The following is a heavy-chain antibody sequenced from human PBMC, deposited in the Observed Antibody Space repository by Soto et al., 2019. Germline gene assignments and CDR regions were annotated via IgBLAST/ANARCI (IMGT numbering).Heavy chain of an antibody. CDR1: GFPFAKVW. J-gene: IGHJ4*02. D-gene: IGHD1-26*01. Sequence: EVQLVESGGGLVKPGGSLRLSCSVAGFPFAKVWMNWVSQAPGKGLEWVGRIKSKTDGGTTDFAAPVKGRFTISRDDSKNMLYLQMNSLKTEDPVMSFGTTGRDDLLYWGQGTLVTVSS. V-gene: IGHV3-15*07. CDR2: IKSKTDGGTT. CDR3: TTGRDDLLY.